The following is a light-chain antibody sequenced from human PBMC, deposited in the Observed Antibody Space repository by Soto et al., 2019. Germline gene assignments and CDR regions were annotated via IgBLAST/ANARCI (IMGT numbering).Light chain of an antibody. J-gene: IGKJ1*01. CDR2: AAS. CDR3: QQSYNTPRT. V-gene: IGKV1-39*01. Sequence: DIQMTQSPSSLSAFVGDRVTITCRASQTICSYLNWYQQKPGKAPKLLIYAASSLQSGVPSRFSGSGSGTDFTLTISSLQPEDFATYYCQQSYNTPRTFGQGTKVDIK. CDR1: QTICSY.